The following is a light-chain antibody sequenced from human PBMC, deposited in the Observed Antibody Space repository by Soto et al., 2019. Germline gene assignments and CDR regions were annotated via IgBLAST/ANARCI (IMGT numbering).Light chain of an antibody. Sequence: QSVLTQPPSASGPPGQRVTISCSGSTSNIGNNTVNWYQHLPGTAPKLLLFSNNQRPSGVPDRFSGSKSGTSASLAISGLQSDDETDYFCSTWDDSLNGPVFGGGTKLTVL. CDR2: SNN. J-gene: IGLJ3*02. CDR1: TSNIGNNT. V-gene: IGLV1-44*01. CDR3: STWDDSLNGPV.